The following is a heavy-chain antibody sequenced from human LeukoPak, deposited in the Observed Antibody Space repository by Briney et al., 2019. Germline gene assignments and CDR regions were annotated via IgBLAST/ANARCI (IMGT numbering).Heavy chain of an antibody. CDR3: ARGFGQSIFGVVVPYIMDV. CDR2: ISYSGST. D-gene: IGHD3-3*01. J-gene: IGHJ6*02. Sequence: SETLSLTCSVFDGSISNYYWSWIRQPPGKGLEWIGYISYSGSTNYNPSLKSRVTISADTSKNQFSLKLSSVTAADAAVYYCARGFGQSIFGVVVPYIMDVWGQGTSVTVSS. V-gene: IGHV4-59*01. CDR1: DGSISNYY.